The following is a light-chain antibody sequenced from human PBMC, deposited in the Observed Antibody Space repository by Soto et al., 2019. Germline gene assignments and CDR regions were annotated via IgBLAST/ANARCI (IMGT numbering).Light chain of an antibody. V-gene: IGLV2-14*03. J-gene: IGLJ1*01. CDR1: SSDVGAYNY. CDR3: TSYTRSSALYV. Sequence: QSALTQPASVSGSPGQSSTVSCTGTSSDVGAYNYVSWYQQHPGEAPKLMIYDVSNRPSGVSNRFSGSKSGNTASLTISGLQAEDEADYYCTSYTRSSALYVFGTGTKVTV. CDR2: DVS.